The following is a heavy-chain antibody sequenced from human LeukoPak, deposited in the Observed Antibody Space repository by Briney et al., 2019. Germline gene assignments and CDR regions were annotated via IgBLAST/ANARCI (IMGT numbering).Heavy chain of an antibody. CDR2: IYYSGST. J-gene: IGHJ1*01. V-gene: IGHV4-59*01. D-gene: IGHD2-15*01. Sequence: SETLSLTCTVSVGSISTYYWSWIRQPPWKGLEWIGYIYYSGSTSYNPSLKSRITISVDTFKNQFSLKLSSVTAADTAVYYCARDTGVVVGYFQHWGQGTLVTVSS. CDR3: ARDTGVVVGYFQH. CDR1: VGSISTYY.